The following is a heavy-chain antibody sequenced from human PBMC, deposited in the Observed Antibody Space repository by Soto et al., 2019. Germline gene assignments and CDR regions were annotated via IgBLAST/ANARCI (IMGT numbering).Heavy chain of an antibody. CDR2: IYYSGST. D-gene: IGHD3-10*01. CDR3: ARGDYGTYGMDV. Sequence: QVQLQESGPGLVKPSQTLSLTCTVSGGSISSGGYYWSWIRQHPGKGLEWIGYIYYSGSTYYNPSLKSRXXIXVXXSKNQFSLKLSSVTAADTAVYYCARGDYGTYGMDVWGQGTTVTVSS. CDR1: GGSISSGGYY. V-gene: IGHV4-31*03. J-gene: IGHJ6*02.